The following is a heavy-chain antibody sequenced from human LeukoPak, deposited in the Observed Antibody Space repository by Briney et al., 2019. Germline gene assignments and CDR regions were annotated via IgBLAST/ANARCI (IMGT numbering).Heavy chain of an antibody. V-gene: IGHV3-23*01. CDR2: IGGRGGST. Sequence: GGSLRLSCAASGFSFSDFTMTWVRQPPGKGPEWVSAIGGRGGSTYYADSVGGRFTISRDNSKDILYLQMNSLKVEDTATYYCGKEGGAWGQGTLVTVSS. CDR1: GFSFSDFT. CDR3: GKEGGA. J-gene: IGHJ5*02. D-gene: IGHD3-16*01.